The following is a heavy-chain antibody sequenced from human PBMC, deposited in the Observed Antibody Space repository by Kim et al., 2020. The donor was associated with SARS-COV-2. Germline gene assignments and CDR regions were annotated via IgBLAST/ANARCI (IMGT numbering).Heavy chain of an antibody. CDR1: GFTFSYYA. V-gene: IGHV3-23*01. J-gene: IGHJ2*01. D-gene: IGHD3-22*01. Sequence: GGSLRLSCAASGFTFSYYAMTWVRQAPGKGLEWVSVISGGGGTTYYADSVKGRFTISRDNSKNTLYLQMNSLRAEDTAVYYCAKVDYYDRSGHYYDDRYFVPWGRGTVVTVSS. CDR3: AKVDYYDRSGHYYDDRYFVP. CDR2: ISGGGGTT.